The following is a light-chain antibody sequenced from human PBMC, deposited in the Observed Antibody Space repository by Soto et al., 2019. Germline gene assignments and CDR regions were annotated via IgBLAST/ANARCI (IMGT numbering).Light chain of an antibody. Sequence: QSVLTQPASMSGSPGQSITISCTGTGSDVRGNKYVSWYQHYPGKAPKLMISDVSNRPSGVSDRFSGSKSGDTASLTISGLQAVDEADYSCSAFTGTTYVFGTGTKVTVL. CDR1: GSDVRGNKY. CDR3: SAFTGTTYV. J-gene: IGLJ1*01. CDR2: DVS. V-gene: IGLV2-14*03.